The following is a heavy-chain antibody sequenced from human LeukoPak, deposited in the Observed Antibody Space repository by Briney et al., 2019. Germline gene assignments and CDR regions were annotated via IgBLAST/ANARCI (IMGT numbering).Heavy chain of an antibody. CDR2: ISAYNGNT. V-gene: IGHV1-18*01. J-gene: IGHJ4*02. Sequence: PGASVKVSCKASGYTFTSYGISWVRQAPGQGLEWMGWISAYNGNTNYAQKLQGRVTMTTDTSTSTAYMELRSLRSDDTAVYYCSRDWGPVIVGPTPFDSGGQGPLVPVS. CDR3: SRDWGPVIVGPTPFDS. D-gene: IGHD1-26*01. CDR1: GYTFTSYG.